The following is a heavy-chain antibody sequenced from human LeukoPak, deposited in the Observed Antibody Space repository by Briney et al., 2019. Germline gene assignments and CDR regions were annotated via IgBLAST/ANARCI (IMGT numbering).Heavy chain of an antibody. D-gene: IGHD6-13*01. J-gene: IGHJ4*02. Sequence: PGRSLRLSCAASGFTFSTFGMHWVRQAPGKGREWVAVISYDGSNKYYGDSVKGRFTISRDNSKNTLYLQMNSLRAEDTAVYYCAKKFPGTVAAGPDHWGQGTLVTVSS. V-gene: IGHV3-30*18. CDR2: ISYDGSNK. CDR3: AKKFPGTVAAGPDH. CDR1: GFTFSTFG.